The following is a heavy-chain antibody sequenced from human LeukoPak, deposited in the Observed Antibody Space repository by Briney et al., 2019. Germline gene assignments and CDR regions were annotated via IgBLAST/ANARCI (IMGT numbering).Heavy chain of an antibody. CDR1: GGSISSYY. CDR3: ARAQKETTVALYFQH. CDR2: IYYSGST. J-gene: IGHJ1*01. D-gene: IGHD4-23*01. V-gene: IGHV4-59*08. Sequence: SETLSLTCTVSGGSISSYYWSWIRQPPGKGLEWIGYIYYSGSTNYNPSLKSRVTISVDTSKNQFSLKLSSVTAADTAVYYCARAQKETTVALYFQHWGQGTLVTVSS.